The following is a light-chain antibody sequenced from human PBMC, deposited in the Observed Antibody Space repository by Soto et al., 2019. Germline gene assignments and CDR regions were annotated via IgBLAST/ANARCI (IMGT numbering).Light chain of an antibody. J-gene: IGLJ3*02. CDR3: SSYAGSNNYWV. CDR2: EVS. CDR1: SSGVGGYNY. Sequence: QSVLTQPPSASGSPGQSVTISCTGTSSGVGGYNYVSWYQQHPGKAPKLMIYEVSKRPSGVPDRFSGSKSGNTASLTVSGLQAEDEADYYCSSYAGSNNYWVFGGGTQLTVL. V-gene: IGLV2-8*01.